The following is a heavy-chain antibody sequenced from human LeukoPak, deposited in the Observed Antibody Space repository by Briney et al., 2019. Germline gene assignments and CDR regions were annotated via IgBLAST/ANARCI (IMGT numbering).Heavy chain of an antibody. Sequence: GASVKVSCKPSGYTFTSYDINWVRQATGQGLEGMGWMNPNRGNTGYAQKFQGRVTMTRNTSISTPYMELSSLRSEDTAVYYCARGGYDFWSGYFPFSYYYYMDVWGKGTTVTVSS. V-gene: IGHV1-8*01. D-gene: IGHD3-3*01. CDR1: GYTFTSYD. J-gene: IGHJ6*03. CDR2: MNPNRGNT. CDR3: ARGGYDFWSGYFPFSYYYYMDV.